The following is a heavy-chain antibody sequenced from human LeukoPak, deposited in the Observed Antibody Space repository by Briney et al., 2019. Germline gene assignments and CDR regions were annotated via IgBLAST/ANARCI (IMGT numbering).Heavy chain of an antibody. CDR2: IHPGRGDT. CDR1: GYTFTDHY. CDR3: ARDHNWGPDY. J-gene: IGHJ4*02. V-gene: IGHV1-2*02. Sequence: ASVKVSCKALGYTFTDHYFHWLRQAPGQGIEWMGWIHPGRGDTNIAQKFQGRVSLTRDMSISTAYMELSRLTSDDSAVYYCARDHNWGPDYWGQGTLVSVSS. D-gene: IGHD7-27*01.